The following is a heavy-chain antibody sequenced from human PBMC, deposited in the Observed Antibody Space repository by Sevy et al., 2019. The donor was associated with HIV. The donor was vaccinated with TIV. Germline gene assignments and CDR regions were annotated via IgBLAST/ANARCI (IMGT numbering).Heavy chain of an antibody. CDR1: GFTFSTYN. V-gene: IGHV3-21*01. J-gene: IGHJ4*02. D-gene: IGHD6-19*01. CDR3: ARGGQWLADPQYFYY. Sequence: GGSLRLSCAASGFTFSTYNMNWVRQAPGKGLEWVSSISSTSNYINYEDSVKGRFTISRDNAKNSLYLQMNSLRAEDTAVYYCARGGQWLADPQYFYYWGQGTLVTVSS. CDR2: ISSTSNYI.